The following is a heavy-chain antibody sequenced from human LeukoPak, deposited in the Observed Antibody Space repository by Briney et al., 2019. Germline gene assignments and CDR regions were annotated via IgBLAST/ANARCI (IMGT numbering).Heavy chain of an antibody. D-gene: IGHD3-22*01. V-gene: IGHV3-30*01. Sequence: GGSLRLSCAASGFNFNNYAMHWVRQAPGKGLEWVAVISYDGSSKYYADSVKGRFTISRDNSKNTLYLQMNSLRAEDTAVYYCAKMGLDYYASSGYYGYFDYWGQGTLVTVSS. J-gene: IGHJ4*02. CDR3: AKMGLDYYASSGYYGYFDY. CDR2: ISYDGSSK. CDR1: GFNFNNYA.